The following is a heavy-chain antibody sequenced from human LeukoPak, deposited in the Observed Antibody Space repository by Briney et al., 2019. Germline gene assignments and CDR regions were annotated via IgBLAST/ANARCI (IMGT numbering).Heavy chain of an antibody. V-gene: IGHV3-30-3*01. CDR1: GFTFSSYA. Sequence: GGSLRLSCAASGFTFSSYAMHWVRQAPGKGLEWVAVISYDGSNKYYADSVKGRFTISRDNSKNTLYLQMNSLRAEDTAVYYCAREAVAGEIDYWGQGTLVTVSS. D-gene: IGHD6-19*01. J-gene: IGHJ4*02. CDR2: ISYDGSNK. CDR3: AREAVAGEIDY.